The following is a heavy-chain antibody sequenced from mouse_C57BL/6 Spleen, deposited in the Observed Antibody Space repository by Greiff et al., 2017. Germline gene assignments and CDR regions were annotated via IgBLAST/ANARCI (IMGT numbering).Heavy chain of an antibody. Sequence: EVQLQQSGPELVKPGASVKISCKASGYSFTGYYMNWVKQSPEKSLEWIGEINPSTGGTTYNQKFKAKATLTVDKSTSTDYVQLKSLTAEDSAVYYCARDGSLYAMDYWGQGTSVTVSS. CDR1: GYSFTGYY. CDR2: INPSTGGT. V-gene: IGHV1-42*01. CDR3: ARDGSLYAMDY. J-gene: IGHJ4*01. D-gene: IGHD2-3*01.